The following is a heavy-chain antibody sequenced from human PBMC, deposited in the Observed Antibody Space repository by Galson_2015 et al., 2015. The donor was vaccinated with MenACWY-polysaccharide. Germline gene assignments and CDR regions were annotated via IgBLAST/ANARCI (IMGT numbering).Heavy chain of an antibody. CDR3: ATNRGYDTFDH. CDR2: IKEDGSEK. V-gene: IGHV3-7*03. J-gene: IGHJ4*02. CDR1: GFTFSSYW. D-gene: IGHD2-2*01. Sequence: SLRLSCAASGFTFSSYWMSWVRQAPGKGLEWVADIKEDGSEKYYVDSVKGRFTSSRDNAKNSLYLQMNSLRAEDTAIYCCATNRGYDTFDHWGQGALVIVSS.